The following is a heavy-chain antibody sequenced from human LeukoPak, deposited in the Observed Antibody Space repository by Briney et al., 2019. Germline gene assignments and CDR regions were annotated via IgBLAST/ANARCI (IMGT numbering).Heavy chain of an antibody. V-gene: IGHV4-34*01. CDR2: INHSGST. J-gene: IGHJ3*02. CDR3: ARGCAPSAFDI. CDR1: GGSFSGYY. Sequence: SETLSLTCAVYGGSFSGYYWSWLRQPPGKGLEWIGEINHSGSTNYNPSLKSRVTISVDTSKNQFSLKLSSVTAADTAVYYCARGCAPSAFDIWGQGTMVTVSS.